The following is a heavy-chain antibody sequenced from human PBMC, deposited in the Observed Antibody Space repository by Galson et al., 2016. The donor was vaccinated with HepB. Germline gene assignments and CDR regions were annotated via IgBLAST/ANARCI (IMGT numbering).Heavy chain of an antibody. CDR1: GFTFSSYW. CDR2: IKQDGSEK. Sequence: SLRLSCAASGFTFSSYWMSWVRQAPGKGLEWAANIKQDGSEKYYVDSVKGRFTISRDNAKNSLYLQMTSLRAEDTAVYYCARDLAGHCSGRSCYSGYFDYWGQGALVTVSS. J-gene: IGHJ4*03. D-gene: IGHD2-15*01. CDR3: ARDLAGHCSGRSCYSGYFDY. V-gene: IGHV3-7*01.